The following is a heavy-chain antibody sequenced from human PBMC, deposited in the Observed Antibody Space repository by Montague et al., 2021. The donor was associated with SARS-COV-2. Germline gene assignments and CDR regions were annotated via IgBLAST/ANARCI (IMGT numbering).Heavy chain of an antibody. D-gene: IGHD3-22*01. CDR2: IYYSGGT. J-gene: IGHJ3*02. CDR3: AGPTYYYDSSGSDAFDI. V-gene: IGHV4-39*01. CDR1: GGSISSSSYY. Sequence: SETLSLTCTVSGGSISSSSYYWGWIRQPPGKGLEWIGSIYYSGGTYYNPSLKSRVTISVDTSKNQFSLRLSSVTAADTAVYYCAGPTYYYDSSGSDAFDIWGQGTMVTVSS.